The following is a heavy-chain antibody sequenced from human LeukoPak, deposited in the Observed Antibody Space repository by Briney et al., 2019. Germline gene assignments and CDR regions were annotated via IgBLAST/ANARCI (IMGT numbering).Heavy chain of an antibody. CDR1: GYTFTSYW. D-gene: IGHD3-10*01. CDR3: ARYYYGSGSYHYLDY. J-gene: IGHJ4*02. CDR2: IYPGDSDT. Sequence: KVSCKASGYTFTSYWIGWVRQMPGKGLEWMGIIYPGDSDTRYSPSFQGQVTISADKSISTAYLQWSSLKASDTAMYYCARYYYGSGSYHYLDYWGQGTLVTVSS. V-gene: IGHV5-51*01.